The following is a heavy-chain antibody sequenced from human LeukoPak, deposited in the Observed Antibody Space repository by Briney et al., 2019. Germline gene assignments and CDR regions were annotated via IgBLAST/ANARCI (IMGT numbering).Heavy chain of an antibody. CDR3: ARDYGGNSGWFDP. CDR1: GYTFTSYA. J-gene: IGHJ5*02. V-gene: IGHV1-8*01. CDR2: MNPNSGNT. Sequence: ASVKVSCKASGYTFTSYALNWVRQATGQGLEWIGWMNPNSGNTGYAQKSQGRVTLTRSTSISTAYMELRSLTSGDTAVYYCARDYGGNSGWFDPWGQGTLVTVSS. D-gene: IGHD4-23*01.